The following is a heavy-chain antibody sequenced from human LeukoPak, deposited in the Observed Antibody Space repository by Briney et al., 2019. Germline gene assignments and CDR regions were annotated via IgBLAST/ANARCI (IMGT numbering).Heavy chain of an antibody. CDR2: IYTSGST. V-gene: IGHV4-61*02. J-gene: IGHJ5*02. CDR1: GGSISSGSYY. CDR3: ARTNIGPAGSWFDP. D-gene: IGHD6-13*01. Sequence: SETLSLTCTVSGGSISSGSYYWSWIRQPAGKGLEWIGRIYTSGSTNYNPSLKSRVTISVDTSKKQLSLQLSSVTAADTAVYYCARTNIGPAGSWFDPWGQGTLVTVSS.